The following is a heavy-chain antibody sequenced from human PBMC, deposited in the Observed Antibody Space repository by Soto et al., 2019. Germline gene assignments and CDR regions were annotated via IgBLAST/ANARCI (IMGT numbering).Heavy chain of an antibody. D-gene: IGHD2-15*01. CDR3: ARGGYCSGGSCYPNRMSWFDP. V-gene: IGHV1-2*04. CDR1: GYTFTGYY. J-gene: IGHJ5*02. Sequence: GASVKVSCKASGYTFTGYYMHWVRQAPGQGLEWMGWINPNSGGTNYAQKFQGWVTMTRDTSISTAYMELSRLRSDDTAVYYCARGGYCSGGSCYPNRMSWFDPWGQGTLVTVSS. CDR2: INPNSGGT.